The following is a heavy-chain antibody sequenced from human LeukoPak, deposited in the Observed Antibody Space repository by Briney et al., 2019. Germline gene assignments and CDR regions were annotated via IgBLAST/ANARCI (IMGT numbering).Heavy chain of an antibody. Sequence: GGSXRLSCAASGFTFNIYAMHWVRQXPGKGLEWVAVISYDGSKTYYADSVKGRFTISRDNSKNTLYLQMNSLRAEDTALYYCARTMYITGSSDFDYWGQGTLVTVSS. V-gene: IGHV3-30-3*01. D-gene: IGHD1-26*01. CDR2: ISYDGSKT. J-gene: IGHJ4*02. CDR3: ARTMYITGSSDFDY. CDR1: GFTFNIYA.